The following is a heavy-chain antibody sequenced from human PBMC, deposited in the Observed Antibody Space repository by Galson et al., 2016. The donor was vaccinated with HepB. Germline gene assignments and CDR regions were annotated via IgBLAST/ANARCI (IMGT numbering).Heavy chain of an antibody. CDR2: IKQDGSEK. Sequence: SLRLSCAASGFTFSTYWMTWVRQAPGKGLEWVANIKQDGSEKNYVDSVKGRFTISRDNAENSLYLQRYDLRAEDTAVYYCAREGEFGGYYRLSNWGQGTLVTVSS. CDR3: AREGEFGGYYRLSN. CDR1: GFTFSTYW. J-gene: IGHJ4*02. V-gene: IGHV3-7*03. D-gene: IGHD3-3*01.